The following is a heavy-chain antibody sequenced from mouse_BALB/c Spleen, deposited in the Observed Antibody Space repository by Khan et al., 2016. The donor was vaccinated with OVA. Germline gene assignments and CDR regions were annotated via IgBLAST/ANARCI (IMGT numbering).Heavy chain of an antibody. J-gene: IGHJ3*01. V-gene: IGHV14-1*02. CDR1: GFNIKDYY. CDR2: IDPENGNT. CDR3: ARRGYGNYWFAY. D-gene: IGHD2-1*01. Sequence: EVELVESGAELVRPGALVKLSCKASGFNIKDYYMLWVKQRPEQGLVWIGWIDPENGNTIYDPKFQGKASITADTSSNTAYLQLSSLTSEDTAVYYCARRGYGNYWFAYWGQGTLVTVSA.